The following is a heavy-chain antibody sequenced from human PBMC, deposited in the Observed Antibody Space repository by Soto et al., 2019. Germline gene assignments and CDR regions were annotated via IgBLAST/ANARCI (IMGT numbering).Heavy chain of an antibody. CDR2: INHSGST. V-gene: IGHV4-34*01. CDR3: ARGKYYYDSSGYYKAFDY. D-gene: IGHD3-22*01. CDR1: GGSFSGYY. J-gene: IGHJ4*02. Sequence: SETLSLTCAVYGGSFSGYYWSWIRQPPGKGLEWIGEINHSGSTNYNPSLKSRVTISVDTSKNQFSLKLSSVTAADTAVYYCARGKYYYDSSGYYKAFDYWGQGTLVTV.